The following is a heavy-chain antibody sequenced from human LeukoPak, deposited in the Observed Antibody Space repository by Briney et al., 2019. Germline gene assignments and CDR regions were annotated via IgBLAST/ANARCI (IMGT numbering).Heavy chain of an antibody. Sequence: SDTLSLTCTVSGGSIRSRSYYWGWIRQPPGKGLEWIGSIYYSGSTYYNPSLKSRVTISVDTSKNQFSLKLSSVTAADTAVYYCARLPGIAVAAYWGQGTLVTVSS. CDR3: ARLPGIAVAAY. D-gene: IGHD6-19*01. CDR2: IYYSGST. CDR1: GGSIRSRSYY. J-gene: IGHJ4*02. V-gene: IGHV4-39*01.